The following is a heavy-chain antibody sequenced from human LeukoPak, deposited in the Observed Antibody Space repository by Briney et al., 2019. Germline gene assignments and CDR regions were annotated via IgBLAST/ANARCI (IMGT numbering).Heavy chain of an antibody. CDR3: ARHIQLWSDWFDP. Sequence: SVKVSCKASGGTFSSYAISWVRQAPGQGHEWMGGIIPIFGTANYAQKFQGRVTITTDESTSTAYMELSSLRSEDTAVYYCARHIQLWSDWFDPWGQGTLVTVSS. CDR2: IIPIFGTA. CDR1: GGTFSSYA. D-gene: IGHD5-18*01. J-gene: IGHJ5*02. V-gene: IGHV1-69*05.